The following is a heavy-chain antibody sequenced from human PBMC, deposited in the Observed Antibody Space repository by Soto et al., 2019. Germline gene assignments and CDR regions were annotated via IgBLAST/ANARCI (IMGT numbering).Heavy chain of an antibody. D-gene: IGHD2-15*01. J-gene: IGHJ6*03. Sequence: QVQLVQSGAEVQKPGSSVKVSCKASGGTFSSYAISWVRQAPGQGLEWMGGIIPIFGTANYAQKFQGRVTITADESTSTAYMELSSLRSEDTAVYYCARGGANYCSGGSCYSYYYMDVWGKGTTVTVSS. V-gene: IGHV1-69*01. CDR1: GGTFSSYA. CDR2: IIPIFGTA. CDR3: ARGGANYCSGGSCYSYYYMDV.